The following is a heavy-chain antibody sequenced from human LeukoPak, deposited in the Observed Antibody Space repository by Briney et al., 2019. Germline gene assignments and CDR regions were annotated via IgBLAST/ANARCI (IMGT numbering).Heavy chain of an antibody. CDR1: SGSFNGYY. V-gene: IGHV4-34*01. J-gene: IGHJ4*02. D-gene: IGHD2/OR15-2a*01. CDR3: ARNSAYSTSSGFNL. Sequence: SETLSLTCAVYSGSFNGYYWTWIRQPPGKGLEWIGEINKSGSTNYNPSLKSRVTMAIDTSKSQISLWLSSVTAADTAVYHCARNSAYSTSSGFNLWGQGILVTVSS. CDR2: INKSGST.